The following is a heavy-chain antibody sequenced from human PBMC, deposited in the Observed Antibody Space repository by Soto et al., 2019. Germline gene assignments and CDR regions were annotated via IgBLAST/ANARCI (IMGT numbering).Heavy chain of an antibody. J-gene: IGHJ6*02. D-gene: IGHD3-9*01. CDR3: AREARGYDILTGYYGPSGMDV. CDR2: IYSGGST. V-gene: IGHV3-66*01. CDR1: GFTVRSNY. Sequence: PGGSLRLSCAASGFTVRSNYMSWVRQAPGKGLEWVSVIYSGGSTYYADSVKGRFTISRDNSKNTLYLQMNSLRAEDTAVYYCAREARGYDILTGYYGPSGMDVWGQGTTVTVSS.